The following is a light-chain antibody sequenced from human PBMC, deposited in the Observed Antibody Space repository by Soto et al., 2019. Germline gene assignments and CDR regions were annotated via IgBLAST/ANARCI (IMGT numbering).Light chain of an antibody. Sequence: ESRFTQSPSTLSAPVVDRVTITCRASQSISSWLAWYQQKPGKAPKLLIYDASSLESGVPSRFSGSGSGTEFTLTISSLKPDDFATYYCQQYNSFWTFGQGTKRDI. J-gene: IGKJ1*01. CDR3: QQYNSFWT. V-gene: IGKV1-5*01. CDR2: DAS. CDR1: QSISSW.